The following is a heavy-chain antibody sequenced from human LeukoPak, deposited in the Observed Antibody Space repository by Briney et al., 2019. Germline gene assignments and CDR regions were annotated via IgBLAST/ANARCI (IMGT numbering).Heavy chain of an antibody. CDR3: ARASFEYSSSSRADY. J-gene: IGHJ4*02. V-gene: IGHV3-48*01. D-gene: IGHD6-6*01. CDR2: ISSSSSTI. CDR1: GFTFRSYS. Sequence: GGSLRLSCAASGFTFRSYSMNWVRQAPGKGLEWVSYISSSSSTIYYADSVKGRFTISRDNAKNSLYLQMNSLRAEDTAVYYCARASFEYSSSSRADYWGQGTLVTVSS.